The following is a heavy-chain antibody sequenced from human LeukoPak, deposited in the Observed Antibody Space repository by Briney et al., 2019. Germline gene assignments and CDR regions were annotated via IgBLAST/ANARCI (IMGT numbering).Heavy chain of an antibody. V-gene: IGHV7-4-1*02. J-gene: IGHJ4*02. D-gene: IGHD3-22*01. Sequence: ASVKVSCKASGYTFGSCAINWVRQAPGQGLEYMGWIDTKTGNPTYAQGFTGRFVFSLDTPVSTAYLQISSLKAEDTAVYYCAIHPSDSSGYFSYWGQGALVTVSS. CDR1: GYTFGSCA. CDR2: IDTKTGNP. CDR3: AIHPSDSSGYFSY.